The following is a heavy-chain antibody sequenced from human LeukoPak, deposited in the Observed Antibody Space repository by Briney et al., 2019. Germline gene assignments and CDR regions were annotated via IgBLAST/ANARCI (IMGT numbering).Heavy chain of an antibody. V-gene: IGHV4-39*01. D-gene: IGHD7-27*01. CDR2: IYYSGST. Sequence: PSGTLSLTCTVSGGSISSSSYYWGWIRQPPGKGLEWIGSIYYSGSTYYNPSLKSRVTISVDTSKNQFSLKLSSVTAADTAVYYCASLNWGYHAFDIWGQGTMVTVSS. CDR1: GGSISSSSYY. J-gene: IGHJ3*02. CDR3: ASLNWGYHAFDI.